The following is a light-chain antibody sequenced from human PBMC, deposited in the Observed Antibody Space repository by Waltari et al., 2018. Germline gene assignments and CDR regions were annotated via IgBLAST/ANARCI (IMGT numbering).Light chain of an antibody. CDR3: LLFYGGAYV. V-gene: IGLV7-43*01. CDR1: TGAVTSGSF. Sequence: QTVVTQEPSLTVSPGGTVTLTCASSTGAVTSGSFPTWSQQRPGPPPRSLISSTNNKHSWTPHRFSGSLIGCKAALTLSGVQPEDEAEYYCLLFYGGAYVFGTGTKLTVL. CDR2: STN. J-gene: IGLJ1*01.